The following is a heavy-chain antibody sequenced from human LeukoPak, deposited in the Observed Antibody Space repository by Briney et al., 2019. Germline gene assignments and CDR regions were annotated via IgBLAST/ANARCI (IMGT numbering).Heavy chain of an antibody. CDR2: IYYGGST. CDR3: ARARKVGVRGGSLGMDV. V-gene: IGHV4-59*01. J-gene: IGHJ6*02. Sequence: PSETLSLTCTVSGGSISSYYWSWIRQPPGKGLEWIGYIYYGGSTNYNPSLKSRVTISVDTSKNQFSLKLSSVTAADTAVYYCARARKVGVRGGSLGMDVWGQGTTVTVSS. D-gene: IGHD3-10*01. CDR1: GGSISSYY.